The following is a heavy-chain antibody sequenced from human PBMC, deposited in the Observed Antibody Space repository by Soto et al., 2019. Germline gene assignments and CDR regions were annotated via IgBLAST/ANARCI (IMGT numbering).Heavy chain of an antibody. CDR3: ITYHDFDSGHYPH. CDR1: GFDFSNAW. D-gene: IGHD3-3*01. V-gene: IGHV3-15*07. J-gene: IGHJ4*02. CDR2: IKSRPDGATT. Sequence: PGGSLRLSCAASGFDFSNAWMHWVRHAPGKGLEWVGRIKSRPDGATTDYAAPVKARFTISRDDLENTLSLQMNSLKIEDTAMYYCITYHDFDSGHYPHLGLGTLVTVSS.